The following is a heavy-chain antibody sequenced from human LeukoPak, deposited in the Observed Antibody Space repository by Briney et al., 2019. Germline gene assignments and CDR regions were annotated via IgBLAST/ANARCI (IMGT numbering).Heavy chain of an antibody. V-gene: IGHV4-59*01. CDR1: GGSISTYY. Sequence: SETLSLTCTVSGGSISTYYWSWIRQPPGKGLEWIAYIHYSGSTNYNPSLKSRVTISVDTSKKHLSLKLSSVTAADTAVYYCAKFGGSFALLHSWGQGNLVTVSS. D-gene: IGHD1-26*01. CDR3: AKFGGSFALLHS. CDR2: IHYSGST. J-gene: IGHJ4*02.